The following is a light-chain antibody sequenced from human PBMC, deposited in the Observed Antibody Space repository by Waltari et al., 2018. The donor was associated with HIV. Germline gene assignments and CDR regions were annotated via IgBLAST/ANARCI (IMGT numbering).Light chain of an antibody. Sequence: QSVLTQPPSVSAAPGQKVTISCSGSTSNIGNKYVSWYRQLPGTAPKLLIYDNSKRPSGMPDRFSGSKSGTSATLDITGLQSGDEANYYCEAWDSSLRAVLFGGGTKVTVL. CDR2: DNS. J-gene: IGLJ2*01. CDR3: EAWDSSLRAVL. V-gene: IGLV1-51*01. CDR1: TSNIGNKY.